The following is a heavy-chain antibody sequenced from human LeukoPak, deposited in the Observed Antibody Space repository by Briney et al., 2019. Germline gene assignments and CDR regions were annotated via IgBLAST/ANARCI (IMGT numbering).Heavy chain of an antibody. CDR2: IIPIFGTA. J-gene: IGHJ4*02. Sequence: SVKVSCKASGGTFSSYAISWVRQAPGQGLEWMGGIIPIFGTANYAQKFQARVTITADESTSTAYMELSSLRSEDTAVYYCAGNGDIAAAGKDSDYWGQGTLVTVSS. CDR3: AGNGDIAAAGKDSDY. V-gene: IGHV1-69*13. CDR1: GGTFSSYA. D-gene: IGHD6-13*01.